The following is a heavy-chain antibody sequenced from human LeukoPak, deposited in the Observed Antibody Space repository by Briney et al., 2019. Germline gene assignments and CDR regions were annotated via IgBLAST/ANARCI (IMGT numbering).Heavy chain of an antibody. CDR3: ARGYYDSSGPFDY. J-gene: IGHJ4*02. Sequence: SETLSLTCTVSGGSISSSSYYWGWIRQPPGKGLEWIGYIYYSGSTNYNPSLKSRVTISVDTSKNQFSLKLSSVTAADTAVYYCARGYYDSSGPFDYWGQGTLVTVSS. D-gene: IGHD3-22*01. CDR1: GGSISSSSYY. V-gene: IGHV4-61*05. CDR2: IYYSGST.